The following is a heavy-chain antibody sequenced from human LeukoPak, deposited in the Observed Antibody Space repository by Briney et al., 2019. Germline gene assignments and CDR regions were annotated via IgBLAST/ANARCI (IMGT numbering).Heavy chain of an antibody. CDR2: ISSSSTI. D-gene: IGHD3-3*01. CDR1: GFTFSSYS. J-gene: IGHJ6*03. Sequence: GGSLRLSCAASGFTFSSYSVNWVRQAPGKGLEWVSYISSSSTIYYADSVKGRFTISRDNAKNSLYLQMNSLRAEDTAVYYCARALSDYYYYYMDVWGKGTTVTVSS. V-gene: IGHV3-48*01. CDR3: ARALSDYYYYYMDV.